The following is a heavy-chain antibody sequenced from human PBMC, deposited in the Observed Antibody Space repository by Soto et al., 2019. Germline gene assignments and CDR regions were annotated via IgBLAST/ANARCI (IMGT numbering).Heavy chain of an antibody. V-gene: IGHV1-69*01. CDR3: AREGLVLVPTTVNSDYYYYAMDV. J-gene: IGHJ6*02. D-gene: IGHD2-2*01. CDR2: IIPRSATS. CDR1: GYTFTNFG. Sequence: VKVSCKASGYTFTNFGISWVRQAPGQGLEWMGGIIPRSATSNYAQKFQGRVTITADESTNTAYMELSSLRSEDTAVYYCAREGLVLVPTTVNSDYYYYAMDVWGQGTTVTVSS.